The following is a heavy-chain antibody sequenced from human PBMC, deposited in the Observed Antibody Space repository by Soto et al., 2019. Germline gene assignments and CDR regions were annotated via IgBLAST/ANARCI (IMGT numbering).Heavy chain of an antibody. Sequence: ASVSVYCKASGYTFTSSGISWVRQAPGQGLEWMGWISAYNGNTNYAQKLRGRVTMTTDTSTSTAYMELRSLRSDDTAVYYCARGPKTTIYDYWGQGTLVTVSS. D-gene: IGHD3-3*01. CDR1: GYTFTSSG. CDR2: ISAYNGNT. V-gene: IGHV1-18*01. CDR3: ARGPKTTIYDY. J-gene: IGHJ4*02.